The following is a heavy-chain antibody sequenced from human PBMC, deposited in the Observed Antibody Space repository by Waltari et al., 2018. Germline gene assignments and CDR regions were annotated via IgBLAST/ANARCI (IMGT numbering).Heavy chain of an antibody. CDR3: TRSISQGVTASDY. CDR2: ISASCGKV. CDR1: GFSISDYG. V-gene: IGHV3-23*04. D-gene: IGHD3-10*01. Sequence: EVQLVESGGGLIQPGGSLRLSCAASGFSISDYGVSWVRQAPGKGREWVSRISASCGKVAYTDSVMGRFTISRDTSQNTVYLQMIGLRVEDTAVYYCTRSISQGVTASDYWGQGTLVTVSS. J-gene: IGHJ4*02.